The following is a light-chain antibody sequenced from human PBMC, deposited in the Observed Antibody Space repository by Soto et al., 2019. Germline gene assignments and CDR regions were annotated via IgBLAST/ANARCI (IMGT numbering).Light chain of an antibody. CDR3: QQTYSMPPT. V-gene: IGKV1-39*01. Sequence: DSQMDQSPSSLAASVGDRVTITCRASQTISNFLTWYQQKHGKAPNLLIYAASSLQSGVPARFRGSGAGTDFTRTLSTVQPDDFATDYCQQTYSMPPTFGPWPQGDIK. J-gene: IGKJ3*01. CDR1: QTISNF. CDR2: AAS.